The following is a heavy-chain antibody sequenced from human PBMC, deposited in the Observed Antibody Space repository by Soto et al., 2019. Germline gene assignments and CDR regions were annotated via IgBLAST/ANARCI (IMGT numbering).Heavy chain of an antibody. CDR1: GYSFTSYW. D-gene: IGHD1-1*01. Sequence: PGESLKISCKGSGYSFTSYWIGWVRQMPGKGLEWMGIIYPGDSDTRYSPSFQGQVTISADKSISTAYLQWSSLKASDTAMYYCARLPFLERPTHYYYGMDVWGQGTTVTVSS. V-gene: IGHV5-51*01. CDR3: ARLPFLERPTHYYYGMDV. J-gene: IGHJ6*02. CDR2: IYPGDSDT.